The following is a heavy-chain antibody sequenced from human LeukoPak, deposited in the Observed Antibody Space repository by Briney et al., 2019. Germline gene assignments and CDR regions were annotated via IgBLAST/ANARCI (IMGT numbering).Heavy chain of an antibody. CDR1: GVAISRGGYA. V-gene: IGHV4-30-4*07. J-gene: IGHJ6*03. CDR2: IYHSGTT. CDR3: ARVVMTGTSYYYYMDV. Sequence: SETLSLTCAVSGVAISRGGYAWNWIRQPPGEGLEWIAYIYHSGTTYYNPSLKSRATISVDTSKNQFSLKLSSVTAADTAVYYCARVVMTGTSYYYYMDVWGKGTTVTVSS. D-gene: IGHD2-21*02.